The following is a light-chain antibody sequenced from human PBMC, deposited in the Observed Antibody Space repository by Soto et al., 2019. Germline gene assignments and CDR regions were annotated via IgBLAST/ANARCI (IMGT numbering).Light chain of an antibody. V-gene: IGKV3-20*01. CDR2: GAS. Sequence: EIVLTQSPTTLSVSPGEGATLFCRASQTVPGNYLAWLQQRPGQSPRLLIYGASSRATGIPDRFSGSGSGTDFTLTISRVEPDDFALYYCHQYTSPPWTLGQGTRVE. CDR1: QTVPGNY. J-gene: IGKJ1*01. CDR3: HQYTSPPWT.